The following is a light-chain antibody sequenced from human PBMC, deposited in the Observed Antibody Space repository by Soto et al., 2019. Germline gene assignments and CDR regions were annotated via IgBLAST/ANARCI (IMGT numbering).Light chain of an antibody. J-gene: IGKJ1*01. V-gene: IGKV1-6*01. CDR1: QGIRSD. CDR2: GAS. Sequence: IQVTQSQPSLSASVGDRVTISCRASQGIRSDLAWYQQKPGKVPKLLIYGASKLASGVPSRFSGSGFGTDFTLTISSLQPEDFATDYCLQDYNCPWAFGQGTNVEIK. CDR3: LQDYNCPWA.